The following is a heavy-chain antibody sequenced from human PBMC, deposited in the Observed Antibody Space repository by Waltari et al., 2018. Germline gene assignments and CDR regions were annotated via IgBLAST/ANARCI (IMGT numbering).Heavy chain of an antibody. D-gene: IGHD3-10*01. V-gene: IGHV4-39*01. CDR1: GGSISSSSYY. CDR3: AGPTYYYGSGSYSPIDY. CDR2: IYYSGST. Sequence: QLQLQESGPGLVKPSETLSLTCTVSGGSISSSSYYWGWIRQPPGKGLEWIGSIYYSGSTDSNPALRSRVTISVDTSKNQFSLKLSSVTAADTAVYYCAGPTYYYGSGSYSPIDYWGQGTLVTVSS. J-gene: IGHJ4*02.